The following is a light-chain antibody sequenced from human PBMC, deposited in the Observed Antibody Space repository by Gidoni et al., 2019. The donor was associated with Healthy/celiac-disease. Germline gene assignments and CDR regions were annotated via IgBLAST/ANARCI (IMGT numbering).Light chain of an antibody. V-gene: IGKV1-27*01. CDR3: QKYNSAPHT. Sequence: DIQMTQSPSSLSASVGDRVTITCRASQRISNYLAWYQQKPGTVPKLLIYAASTLQSGVPSRFSGSGSGTDFTLPISSLQPEDVATYHCQKYNSAPHTFGGGTKVEIK. CDR1: QRISNY. CDR2: AAS. J-gene: IGKJ4*01.